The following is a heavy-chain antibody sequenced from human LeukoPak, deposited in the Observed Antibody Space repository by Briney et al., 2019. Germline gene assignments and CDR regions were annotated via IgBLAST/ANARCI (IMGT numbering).Heavy chain of an antibody. CDR2: ISAYNGNT. CDR1: GYSFTSYW. J-gene: IGHJ6*02. D-gene: IGHD1-26*01. Sequence: GESLKISCTGSGYSFTSYWIGWVRQMPGKGLEWMGWISAYNGNTKHAQKLQDRVTMTTDTSTSTAYMELRSLRSDDTAVYYCAALGKISSYSGSYYYGMDVWGQGTTVTVSS. V-gene: IGHV1-18*04. CDR3: AALGKISSYSGSYYYGMDV.